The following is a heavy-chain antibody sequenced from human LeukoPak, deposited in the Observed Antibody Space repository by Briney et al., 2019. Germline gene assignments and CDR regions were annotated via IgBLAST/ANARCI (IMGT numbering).Heavy chain of an antibody. CDR3: AREWRGIASHYHGMDV. V-gene: IGHV3-13*01. CDR1: DFSFSSYD. CDR2: LGTNGDT. J-gene: IGHJ6*02. D-gene: IGHD6-6*01. Sequence: GGSLRLSCVASDFSFSSYDMYWVRQAAGRGLEWVSALGTNGDTYYLGSVKGRFTISRENGKNSLYLQMNSLRVDDTAVYYCAREWRGIASHYHGMDVWDQGTTVTVSS.